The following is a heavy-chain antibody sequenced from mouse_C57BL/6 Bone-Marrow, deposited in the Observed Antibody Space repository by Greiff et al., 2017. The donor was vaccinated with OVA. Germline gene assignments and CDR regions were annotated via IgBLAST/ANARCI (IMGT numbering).Heavy chain of an antibody. CDR3: TRYGTRGYFDV. CDR2: IRNKANNHAT. J-gene: IGHJ1*03. CDR1: GFTFSDAW. Sequence: EVMLVESGGGLVQPGGSMKLSCAASGFTFSDAWMDWVRQSPEKGLEWVAEIRNKANNHATYYAESVKGRFTISRDDSKSSVYLQMNSLRAEDTGIYYCTRYGTRGYFDVWGTGTTVTVSS. V-gene: IGHV6-6*01. D-gene: IGHD1-1*01.